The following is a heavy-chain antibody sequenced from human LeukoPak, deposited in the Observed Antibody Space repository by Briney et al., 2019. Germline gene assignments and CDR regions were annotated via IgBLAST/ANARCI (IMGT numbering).Heavy chain of an antibody. CDR2: IYSGGNI. D-gene: IGHD6-25*01. CDR1: GFSFSSNY. Sequence: GGSLRLSCAASGFSFSSNYMSWVRQAPGKGLEWVSIIYSGGNIYYADSVKGRFTISRDNSKNTLYLQINSLRAEDTAVYYCAGFNQRAYYYYYGMDVWGKGTTVTVSS. J-gene: IGHJ6*04. V-gene: IGHV3-53*01. CDR3: AGFNQRAYYYYYGMDV.